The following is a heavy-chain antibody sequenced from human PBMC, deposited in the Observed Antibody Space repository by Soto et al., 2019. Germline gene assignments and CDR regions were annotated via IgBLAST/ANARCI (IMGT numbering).Heavy chain of an antibody. Sequence: GGSLRLSCAASGFTVSSNYMSWVRQAPGKGLEWVSVIYSGGSTYYADSVKGRFTISRHNSKNKLYLQMNSLRAEDTAVYYCARGRGVLMDYYYYYMDVWGKGTTVTVSS. CDR1: GFTVSSNY. CDR3: ARGRGVLMDYYYYYMDV. V-gene: IGHV3-53*04. J-gene: IGHJ6*03. CDR2: IYSGGST. D-gene: IGHD2-8*01.